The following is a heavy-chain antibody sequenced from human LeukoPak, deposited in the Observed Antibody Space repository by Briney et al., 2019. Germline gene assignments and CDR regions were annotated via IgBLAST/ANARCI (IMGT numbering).Heavy chain of an antibody. D-gene: IGHD3-22*01. V-gene: IGHV3-30*03. CDR2: TSYDGSNK. J-gene: IGHJ3*02. CDR3: TFHYYDSSGPDAFDI. CDR1: GFTFSTYG. Sequence: GGSLRLSCAASGFTFSTYGMHWVRQAPGKGLEWVAATSYDGSNKYYADSVKVRFTISRDNSKNTLFLQMNSLRAEDTAVYYCTFHYYDSSGPDAFDIWGQGTMVTVSS.